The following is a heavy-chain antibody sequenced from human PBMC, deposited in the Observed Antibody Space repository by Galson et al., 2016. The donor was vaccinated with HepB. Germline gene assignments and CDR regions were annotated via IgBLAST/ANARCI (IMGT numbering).Heavy chain of an antibody. CDR1: GASISGHY. Sequence: TLSLTCAVSGASISGHYWSWIRQPPGKGLEWIGYVHYSGITNYNPSLKSRVPISIDTSKTHLSLRITSLPVADTAIYYCARDGRAWVGLVFWGQGTSVTVSS. CDR3: ARDGRAWVGLVF. D-gene: IGHD3/OR15-3a*01. V-gene: IGHV4-59*11. CDR2: VHYSGIT. J-gene: IGHJ6*02.